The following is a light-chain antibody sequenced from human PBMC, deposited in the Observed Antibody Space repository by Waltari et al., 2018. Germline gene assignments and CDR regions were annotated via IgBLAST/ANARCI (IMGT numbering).Light chain of an antibody. CDR3: NSYTSSTNVV. V-gene: IGLV2-14*03. CDR1: SGDVGAHNY. CDR2: DVS. Sequence: QSVLTQSASVSGSPGQSITISCTGTSGDVGAHNYVSWYQQHPGKAPQLIIYDVSKLPSGVSNRISAAKSGNTASLTISGLQAEDEAHYYCNSYTSSTNVVFGGGTKLTVL. J-gene: IGLJ2*01.